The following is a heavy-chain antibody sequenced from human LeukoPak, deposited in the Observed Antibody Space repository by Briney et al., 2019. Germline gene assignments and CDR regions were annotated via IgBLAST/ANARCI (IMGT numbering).Heavy chain of an antibody. D-gene: IGHD3-10*01. V-gene: IGHV1-18*01. J-gene: IGHJ3*02. CDR1: GYTFTTYG. CDR2: ISTYNGNT. Sequence: ASMKVSCKSSGYTFTTYGITWVRQAPGQGLEWMGWISTYNGNTNYAQKLQGRVTMTTDTSTSTAYMELRSLRSDDTAVYYCARDKLLWFGELGAFDIWGQGTMVTVSS. CDR3: ARDKLLWFGELGAFDI.